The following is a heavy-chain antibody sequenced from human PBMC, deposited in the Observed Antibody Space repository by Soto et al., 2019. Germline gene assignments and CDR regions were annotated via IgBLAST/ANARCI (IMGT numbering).Heavy chain of an antibody. V-gene: IGHV1-69*12. CDR1: GGTFSSYA. J-gene: IGHJ6*02. CDR3: EREPCISTSCYGLDYYYGMDV. CDR2: IIPIFGTA. Sequence: QVQLVQSGAEVKKPGSSVKVSCKASGGTFSSYAISWVRQAPGQGLEWMGGIIPIFGTANYAQKFQGRVTITADESTSTAYMELSSLRSEDTAVYYCEREPCISTSCYGLDYYYGMDVWGQGTTVNVSS. D-gene: IGHD2-2*01.